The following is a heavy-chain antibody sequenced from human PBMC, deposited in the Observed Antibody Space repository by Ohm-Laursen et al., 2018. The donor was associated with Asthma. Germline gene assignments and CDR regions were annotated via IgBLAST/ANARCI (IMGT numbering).Heavy chain of an antibody. CDR1: GYSFTDYY. J-gene: IGHJ1*01. D-gene: IGHD6-13*01. V-gene: IGHV1-2*06. CDR3: ARDLGHISNWYTEYFQY. CDR2: IHPNNGDT. Sequence: GASVKVSCKTSGYSFTDYYINWVRQAPGQGLEWMGRIHPNNGDTTYAQNFRGRVTFTRDTFIRIAYMELTSLSSDDTAVYFCARDLGHISNWYTEYFQYWGQGTLVTVSS.